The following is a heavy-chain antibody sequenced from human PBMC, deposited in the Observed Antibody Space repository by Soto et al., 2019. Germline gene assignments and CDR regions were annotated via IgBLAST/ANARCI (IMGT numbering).Heavy chain of an antibody. CDR3: ARDRVVYAPVVYYYGMDV. CDR2: IYYSGST. J-gene: IGHJ6*02. V-gene: IGHV4-59*01. CDR1: GGSISSYY. D-gene: IGHD2-8*02. Sequence: PSETLSLTCTVSGGSISSYYRSWIRQPPGEGLEWIGYIYYSGSTNYNPSLKSRVTISVDTSKNQFSLKLSSVTAADTAVYYCARDRVVYAPVVYYYGMDVWGQGTTVTVSS.